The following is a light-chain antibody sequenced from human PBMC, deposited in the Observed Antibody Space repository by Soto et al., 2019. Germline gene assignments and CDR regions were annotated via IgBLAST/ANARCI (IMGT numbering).Light chain of an antibody. Sequence: EIVLTQSPATLSLSPGERATLSCRASQSVSSYLAWYQQKPGQAPRLLIYDASNRATGIPARFSGSGSGTDFNLTISSLEPEAFAVSYCQQRSNWLSLTFGGGNKVEIK. CDR1: QSVSSY. V-gene: IGKV3-11*01. J-gene: IGKJ4*01. CDR2: DAS. CDR3: QQRSNWLSLT.